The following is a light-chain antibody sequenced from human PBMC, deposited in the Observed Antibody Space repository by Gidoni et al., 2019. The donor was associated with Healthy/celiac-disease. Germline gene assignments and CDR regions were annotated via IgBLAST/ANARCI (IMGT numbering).Light chain of an antibody. CDR2: AAS. V-gene: IGKV1-39*01. CDR3: QQSYSTPPLT. CDR1: QSISSY. Sequence: DIQMTQSPSSLSASVGDRVTITCRASQSISSYLNWYQQKPGKAPKLLIYAASSLQSGVPSRFSGSRAGTNFTLTISSLQPEDVATYYCQQSYSTPPLTFGGGTKVEIK. J-gene: IGKJ4*01.